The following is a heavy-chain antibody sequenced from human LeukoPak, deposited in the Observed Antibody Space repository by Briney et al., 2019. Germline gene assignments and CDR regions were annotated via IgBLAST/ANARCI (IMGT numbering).Heavy chain of an antibody. CDR3: ARDRREYIAAAGPPDFDY. CDR2: ISAYNGNT. D-gene: IGHD6-13*01. CDR1: GYTFTNYG. Sequence: GASVKVSCKASGYTFTNYGISWVRQAPGQGLEWMGWISAYNGNTNYAQKLQGRVTMTTDTSTSTAYMELRSLRSDDTAVYYCARDRREYIAAAGPPDFDYWGQGTLVTVSS. V-gene: IGHV1-18*01. J-gene: IGHJ4*02.